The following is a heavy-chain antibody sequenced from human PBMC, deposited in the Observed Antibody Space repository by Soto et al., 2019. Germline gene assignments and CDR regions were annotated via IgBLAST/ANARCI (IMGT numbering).Heavy chain of an antibody. CDR2: IYYSGST. D-gene: IGHD1-26*01. V-gene: IGHV4-39*01. CDR3: ARPHSGSYPWAFDY. Sequence: SETLSLTCTVSGGSISSSSYYWGWIRQPPGKGLEWIGSIYYSGSTYYNPSLKSRVTISVDTSKNQFSLKLSSVTAADTAVYYCARPHSGSYPWAFDYWGQGTLVTVSS. CDR1: GGSISSSSYY. J-gene: IGHJ4*02.